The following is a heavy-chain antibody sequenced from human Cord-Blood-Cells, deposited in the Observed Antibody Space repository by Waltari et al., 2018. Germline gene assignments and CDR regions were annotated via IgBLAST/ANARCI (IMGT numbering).Heavy chain of an antibody. CDR1: GYSISSGYY. D-gene: IGHD2-15*01. CDR3: ARVGAYCSGGSCYSDY. CDR2: IYHSGGT. Sequence: QVQLQESGPGLVKPSETLSLTCAVSGYSISSGYYWGWIRQPPGKGLGWIGSIYHSGGTSYNPSLKSRVTISVDTSKNQFSLKLSSVTAADTAVYYCARVGAYCSGGSCYSDYWGQGTLVTVSS. V-gene: IGHV4-38-2*01. J-gene: IGHJ4*02.